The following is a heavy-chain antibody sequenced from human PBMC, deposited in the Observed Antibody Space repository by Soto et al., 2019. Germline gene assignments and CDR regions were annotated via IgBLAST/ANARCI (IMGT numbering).Heavy chain of an antibody. CDR1: GYSISAYY. J-gene: IGHJ4*02. D-gene: IGHD3-10*01. CDR2: IDPKNGGT. Sequence: QVQLVQSGTEVKKPGASVKVSCQASGYSISAYYIHWVRQAPGQGLVRMGWIDPKNGGTVSAQKFQGRLTITRDTSISTVYMDLSGLTSDDTALYYCGRDDYGIFPYWGQGSLVTVSS. CDR3: GRDDYGIFPY. V-gene: IGHV1-2*02.